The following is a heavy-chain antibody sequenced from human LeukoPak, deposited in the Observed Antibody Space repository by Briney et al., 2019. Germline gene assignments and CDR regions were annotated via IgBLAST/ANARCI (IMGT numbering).Heavy chain of an antibody. J-gene: IGHJ4*02. CDR2: IYPGDSDT. CDR1: GYSFSSKW. CDR3: ARLVVRGVIMYYFDY. D-gene: IGHD3-10*02. Sequence: GESLKISCKGSGYSFSSKWIGWVRQMPWKGLEWMGIIYPGDSDTRYSPSFQGQVTISADKSISTAYLQWSSLKASDTAMYYCARLVVRGVIMYYFDYWGQGSLVTVSS. V-gene: IGHV5-51*01.